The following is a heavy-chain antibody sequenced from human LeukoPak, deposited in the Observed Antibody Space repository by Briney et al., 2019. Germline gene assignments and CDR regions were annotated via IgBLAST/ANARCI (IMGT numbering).Heavy chain of an antibody. CDR3: ATENLWFGQRRGYYYYGMDV. Sequence: ASVKVSCKVSGYTLTELSMHWVRQAPGKGLEWMGGFDPEDGEIIYAQKFQGRVTMTEDTSTDTAYMELSSLRSEDTAVYYCATENLWFGQRRGYYYYGMDVWGQGTTVTVSS. J-gene: IGHJ6*02. CDR2: FDPEDGEI. V-gene: IGHV1-24*01. CDR1: GYTLTELS. D-gene: IGHD3-10*01.